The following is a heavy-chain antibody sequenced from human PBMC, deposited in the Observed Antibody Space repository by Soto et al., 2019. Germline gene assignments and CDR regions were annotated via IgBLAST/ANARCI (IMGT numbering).Heavy chain of an antibody. V-gene: IGHV4-39*01. D-gene: IGHD2-2*01. CDR1: GVSISSSSYY. J-gene: IGHJ4*02. CDR3: ARLLIVVVPAAMPYFDY. Sequence: SETLSLTCTVSGVSISSSSYYWGWIRQPPGKGLEWIGSIYYSGSTYYNPSLKSRVTISVDTSKNQFSLKLSSVTAADTAVYYCARLLIVVVPAAMPYFDYWGQGTLVTVSS. CDR2: IYYSGST.